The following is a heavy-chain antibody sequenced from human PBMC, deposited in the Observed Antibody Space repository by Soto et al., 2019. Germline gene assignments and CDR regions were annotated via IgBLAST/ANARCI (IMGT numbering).Heavy chain of an antibody. J-gene: IGHJ5*02. CDR1: GGSISSSSYY. D-gene: IGHD2-15*01. V-gene: IGHV4-39*01. CDR3: ARQGSLYCSGGSCYWFDP. Sequence: QLQLQESGPGLVKPSETLSLTRTVSGGSISSSSYYWGWIRQPPGKGLEWIGSIYYSGSTYYNPSLKSRVTISVDTSKIPFPLKLSSVTAADTAVYYCARQGSLYCSGGSCYWFDPWGQGTLVTVSS. CDR2: IYYSGST.